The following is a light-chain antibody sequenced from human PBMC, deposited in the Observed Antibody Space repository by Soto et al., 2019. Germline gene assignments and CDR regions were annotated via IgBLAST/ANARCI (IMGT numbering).Light chain of an antibody. Sequence: EIVLTQSPGTLSLSPGERATLSCRASQSVSSYYIAWYQQKPGQAPRLLIYGASSRATVVPARFSASGSGTEFTLTISRLQSEDFAVYYCQQYNTWTRTFGQGTKVDIK. CDR2: GAS. V-gene: IGKV3-20*01. J-gene: IGKJ1*01. CDR1: QSVSSYY. CDR3: QQYNTWTRT.